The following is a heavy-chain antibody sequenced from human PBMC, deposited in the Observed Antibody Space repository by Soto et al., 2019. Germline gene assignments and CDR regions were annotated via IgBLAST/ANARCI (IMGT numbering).Heavy chain of an antibody. CDR3: AREWELPNYYGMDV. CDR1: GFTVSSNY. J-gene: IGHJ6*02. D-gene: IGHD1-26*01. Sequence: EVQLVESGGGLIQPGGSLRLSCAASGFTVSSNYMSWVRQAPGKGLEWVSVIYSGGSTYYADSVKGRFTISRDNSKNTVLLQMNSLRAEDTAVYYCAREWELPNYYGMDVWGQGTTVTVSS. V-gene: IGHV3-53*01. CDR2: IYSGGST.